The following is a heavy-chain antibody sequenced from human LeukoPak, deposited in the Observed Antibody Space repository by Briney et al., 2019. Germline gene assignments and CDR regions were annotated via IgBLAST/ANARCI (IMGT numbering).Heavy chain of an antibody. CDR3: AREKRGSDYFDY. Sequence: SQTLSLTCTVSGGSISSGGYYWSWIRQHPGKGLEWIGYIYYSGSTYYNPSLKSRVTISVDTSKNQFSLKLSSVTAADTAVYYCAREKRGSDYFDYWGQGTLVNVSS. D-gene: IGHD3-10*01. J-gene: IGHJ4*02. CDR2: IYYSGST. V-gene: IGHV4-31*03. CDR1: GGSISSGGYY.